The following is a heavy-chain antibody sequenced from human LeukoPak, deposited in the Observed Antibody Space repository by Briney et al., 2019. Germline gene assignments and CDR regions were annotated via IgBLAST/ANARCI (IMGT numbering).Heavy chain of an antibody. V-gene: IGHV3-23*01. CDR1: GFTFSSYA. CDR3: AKALERWLDYFDY. J-gene: IGHJ4*02. Sequence: GGSLRLSCAASGFTFSSYAMNWVRQAPGKGLEWVSAIRGSGGSTYYADSVKGRFTTSRDNSKNTLYLQMNSLRAEDTAVYYCAKALERWLDYFDYWGQGTLVTVSS. CDR2: IRGSGGST. D-gene: IGHD6-19*01.